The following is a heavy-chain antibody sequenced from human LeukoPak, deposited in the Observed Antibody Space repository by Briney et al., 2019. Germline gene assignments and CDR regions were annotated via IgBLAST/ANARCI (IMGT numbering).Heavy chain of an antibody. V-gene: IGHV3-74*01. CDR2: SNSDGSST. CDR1: GFTFSSYW. CDR3: ARAELWFGELLGLNAFDI. J-gene: IGHJ3*02. Sequence: GGSLRLSCAASGFTFSSYWMHWVRQAPAKGLVLVSRSNSDGSSTSYADSVKGRFTISRDNANNTLYLQMNGLRGEDTAVYYRARAELWFGELLGLNAFDIWGKGTMVTVSS. D-gene: IGHD3-10*01.